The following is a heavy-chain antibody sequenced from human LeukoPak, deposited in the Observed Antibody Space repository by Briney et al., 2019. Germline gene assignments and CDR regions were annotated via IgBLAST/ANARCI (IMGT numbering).Heavy chain of an antibody. D-gene: IGHD3-16*01. CDR2: IYYSGST. CDR3: ASMIQDYYYYYYMDV. V-gene: IGHV4-30-4*08. J-gene: IGHJ6*03. CDR1: GGSISSGDYY. Sequence: NPPQTLSLTCTVSGGSISSGDYYWSWIRQPPGKGLEWIGYIYYSGSTYYNPSLKSRVTISVDTSKNQFSLKLSSVTAADTAVYYCASMIQDYYYYYYMDVWGKGTTVTVSS.